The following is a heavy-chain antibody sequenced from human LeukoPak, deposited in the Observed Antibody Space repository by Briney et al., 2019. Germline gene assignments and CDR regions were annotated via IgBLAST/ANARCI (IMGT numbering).Heavy chain of an antibody. CDR3: ARLMGYSSGWYPDY. CDR1: GYTFTSYD. D-gene: IGHD6-19*01. CDR2: ISAYNGNT. J-gene: IGHJ4*02. V-gene: IGHV1-18*01. Sequence: ASVKVSCKASGYTFTSYDINWVRQAPGQGLEWMGWISAYNGNTNYAQKLQGRVTMTTDTSTSTAYMELRSLRSDDTAVYYCARLMGYSSGWYPDYWGQGTLVTVSS.